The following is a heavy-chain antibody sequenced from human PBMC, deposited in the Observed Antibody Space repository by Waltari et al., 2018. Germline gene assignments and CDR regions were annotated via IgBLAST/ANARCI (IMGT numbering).Heavy chain of an antibody. D-gene: IGHD3-10*01. CDR2: IKQDGSEK. CDR1: GFTFSSYW. V-gene: IGHV3-7*01. Sequence: EVQLVESGGGLVQPGGSLRLSCAASGFTFSSYWMSWVRPAPGKGLEWVANIKQDGSEKYYVDSVKGRFTISRDNAKNSLYLQMNSLRAEDTAVYYCAREGNYMRIYYYYYMDVWGKGTTVTVSS. J-gene: IGHJ6*03. CDR3: AREGNYMRIYYYYYMDV.